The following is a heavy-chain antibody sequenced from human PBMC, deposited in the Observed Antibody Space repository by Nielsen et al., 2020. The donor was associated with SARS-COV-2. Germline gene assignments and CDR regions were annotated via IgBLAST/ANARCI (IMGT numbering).Heavy chain of an antibody. Sequence: GGSLRLSCTASGFALSAYGMDWVRHVPGRGLEWLAHIRMSDGATQYADSVRGRFTISRDNAKNSLYLQMNSLRDEDTAVYFCAKELEVCCHYMDVWGKGTTVTVSS. CDR1: GFALSAYG. CDR2: IRMSDGAT. V-gene: IGHV3-48*02. J-gene: IGHJ6*03. D-gene: IGHD1-1*01. CDR3: AKELEVCCHYMDV.